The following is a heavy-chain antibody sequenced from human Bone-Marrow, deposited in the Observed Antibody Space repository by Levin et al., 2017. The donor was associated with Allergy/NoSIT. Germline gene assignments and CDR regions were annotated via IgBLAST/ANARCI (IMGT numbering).Heavy chain of an antibody. CDR3: SSAPGFSDY. CDR1: GFTVGNNY. Sequence: GGSLRLSCAASGFTVGNNYVAWVRQAPGKGLDWISVIYIGGGTYYADSVKGRFTISRDKSKTTVYLQMNSLRVEDTAVYYCSSAPGFSDYWGQGPLVTVSS. J-gene: IGHJ4*02. V-gene: IGHV3-66*01. CDR2: IYIGGGT.